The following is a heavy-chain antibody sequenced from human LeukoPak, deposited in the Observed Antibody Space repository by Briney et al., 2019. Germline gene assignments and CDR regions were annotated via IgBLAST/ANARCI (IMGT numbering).Heavy chain of an antibody. J-gene: IGHJ4*02. CDR2: IYYSGST. CDR1: GGSISSSSYY. D-gene: IGHD3-10*01. V-gene: IGHV4-39*01. Sequence: PSETLSLTCTVSGGSISSSSYYWGWLRQPPGKGLEWIGSIYYSGSTYYNPSLKSRVTISVDTSKNQFSLKLSSVTAADTAVYYCARKHRGSVFPLDYWGQGTLVTVSS. CDR3: ARKHRGSVFPLDY.